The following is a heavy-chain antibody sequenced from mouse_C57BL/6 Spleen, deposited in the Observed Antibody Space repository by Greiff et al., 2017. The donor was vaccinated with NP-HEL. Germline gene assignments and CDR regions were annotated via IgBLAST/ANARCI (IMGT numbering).Heavy chain of an antibody. J-gene: IGHJ2*01. CDR2: IHPNSGST. Sequence: QVQLQQPGAELVKPGASVKLSCKASGYTFTSYWMHWVKQRPGQGLEWIGMIHPNSGSTNYNEKFKSKATLTVDKSSSTAYMQLSSLTSEDSAVYYCARTFYYNNFTFFDYWGQGTTLTVSS. V-gene: IGHV1-64*01. D-gene: IGHD2-5*01. CDR3: ARTFYYNNFTFFDY. CDR1: GYTFTSYW.